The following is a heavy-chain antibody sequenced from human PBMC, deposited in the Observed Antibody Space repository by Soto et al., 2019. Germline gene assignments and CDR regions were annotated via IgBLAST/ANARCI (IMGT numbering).Heavy chain of an antibody. J-gene: IGHJ4*02. CDR1: GFTLSDHY. CDR2: SRDKPQGYST. D-gene: IGHD3-22*01. CDR3: VRATYFSDSSGETRCLDY. Sequence: EVQLVESGGGLVQPGGSLRLSCAGSGFTLSDHYIDWVRQAPGKGLEWVGRSRDKPQGYSTAYAASVKGRFTTSRDESKNSAYLQMNSLKTEDTAVYYCVRATYFSDSSGETRCLDYWGQGTLVTVSS. V-gene: IGHV3-72*01.